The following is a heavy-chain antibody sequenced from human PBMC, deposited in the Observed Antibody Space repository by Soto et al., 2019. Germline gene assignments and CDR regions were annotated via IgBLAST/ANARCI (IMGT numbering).Heavy chain of an antibody. CDR1: GFTFSNFW. J-gene: IGHJ4*02. CDR3: TRVRRNRSGYLLADN. V-gene: IGHV3-74*01. Sequence: EVQLVESGGGLIQPGGSLRLSCAASGFTFSNFWMHWVRQGPGKGLVWVSRIDSDGSRTTYADSVQGRFTISRDNAKNTLYLQMNSLRADDTAVYYCTRVRRNRSGYLLADNWGQGTLVTVSS. D-gene: IGHD5-12*01. CDR2: IDSDGSRT.